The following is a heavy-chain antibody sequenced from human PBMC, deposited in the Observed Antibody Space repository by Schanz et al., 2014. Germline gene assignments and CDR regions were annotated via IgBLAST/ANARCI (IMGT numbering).Heavy chain of an antibody. Sequence: QVQLVESGGGVVQPGRSLRLSCAASGFIFSSYGLHWVRQAPGKGLEWVALISNDGSIKYYADSVEGRFTISRDNSRNTLYLQMNSLRTEDTAVYYCARVRRRIATPSTPSFRNYYYYAMDVWGQGTTVTVSS. CDR1: GFIFSSYG. V-gene: IGHV3-30*06. CDR2: ISNDGSIK. D-gene: IGHD6-13*01. J-gene: IGHJ6*02. CDR3: ARVRRRIATPSTPSFRNYYYYAMDV.